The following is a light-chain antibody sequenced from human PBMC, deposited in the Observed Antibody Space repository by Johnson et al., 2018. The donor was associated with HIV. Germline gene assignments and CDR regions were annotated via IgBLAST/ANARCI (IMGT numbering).Light chain of an antibody. CDR1: NSNIGNNY. V-gene: IGLV1-51*01. CDR2: DNN. CDR3: GTCDSALSAGV. Sequence: QSALTQPPSVSAAPGQKVTISCSGSNSNIGNNYVSWYQQLPGTAPKLLIYDNNKRPSGIPDRFSGSKSGTSATLGITGLQTGDEADYYCGTCDSALSAGVFGTGTKVTVL. J-gene: IGLJ1*01.